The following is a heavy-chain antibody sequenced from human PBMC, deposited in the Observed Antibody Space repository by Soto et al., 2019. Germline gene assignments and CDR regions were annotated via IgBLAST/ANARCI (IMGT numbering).Heavy chain of an antibody. V-gene: IGHV3-23*01. J-gene: IGHJ4*02. D-gene: IGHD3-10*01. Sequence: GGSLRLSCAASGFTFSSYAMSWVRQAPGKGLEWVSAISGSGGSTYYADSVKGRFTISRDNSKNTLYLQMNSLRAEDTAVYYCANGLRGVIHGLFDYWGQGTLVTVSS. CDR1: GFTFSSYA. CDR3: ANGLRGVIHGLFDY. CDR2: ISGSGGST.